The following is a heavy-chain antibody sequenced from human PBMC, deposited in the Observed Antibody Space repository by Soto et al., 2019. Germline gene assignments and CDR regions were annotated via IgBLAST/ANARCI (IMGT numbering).Heavy chain of an antibody. CDR2: IKSKTDGGTT. Sequence: EVQLVESGGGLVKPGGSLRLSCAASGFTFSNAWMSWVRQAPGKGLEWVGSIKSKTDGGTTDYAAPVKGRFTISRDDSKHTLYLQMNRLKTDGTAVYYCTTDLGAVTTYSNDAFDIWCQGTMVTVSS. D-gene: IGHD4-17*01. CDR1: GFTFSNAW. V-gene: IGHV3-15*01. CDR3: TTDLGAVTTYSNDAFDI. J-gene: IGHJ3*02.